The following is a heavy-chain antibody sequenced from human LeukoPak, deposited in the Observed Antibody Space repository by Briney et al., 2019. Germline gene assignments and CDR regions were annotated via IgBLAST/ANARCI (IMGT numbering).Heavy chain of an antibody. D-gene: IGHD7-27*01. CDR1: GGTFSSYA. CDR2: IIPIFGTA. Sequence: SVKVSCKASGGTFSSYAISWVRQAPGQGLEWMGGIIPIFGTANYAQKFQGRVTITADKSTSTAYMELSSLRSEDTAVYYCASTLGNKDNYYYYYYMDVWGIGTTVTVSS. J-gene: IGHJ6*03. V-gene: IGHV1-69*06. CDR3: ASTLGNKDNYYYYYYMDV.